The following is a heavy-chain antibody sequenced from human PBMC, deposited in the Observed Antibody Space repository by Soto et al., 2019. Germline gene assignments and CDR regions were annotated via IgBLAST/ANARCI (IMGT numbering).Heavy chain of an antibody. V-gene: IGHV4-61*01. D-gene: IGHD6-19*01. CDR2: IYYSGST. Sequence: PSETLSLTCTVSGGSVSSGSYYWSWIRQPPGKGLEWIGYIYYSGSTNYNPSLKSRVTISVDTSKNQFSLKLSSVTAADTAVYYCARGVGYSSGWYSDYWGQGTLVTVSS. CDR1: GGSVSSGSYY. CDR3: ARGVGYSSGWYSDY. J-gene: IGHJ4*02.